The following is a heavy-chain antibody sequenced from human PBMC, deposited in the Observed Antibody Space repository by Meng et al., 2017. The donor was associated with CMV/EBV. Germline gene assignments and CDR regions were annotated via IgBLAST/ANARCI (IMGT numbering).Heavy chain of an antibody. CDR3: ATGKLWYYDSSGYGFDH. D-gene: IGHD3-22*01. CDR1: GYTLTELS. Sequence: ASVKVSCKVSGYTLTELSMHWVRQAPGKGLEWMGGFDPEDGETIYAQKFQGRVTMTEDTSTDTAYMELSSLRSEDTAVYYCATGKLWYYDSSGYGFDHWGQGTLVTVSS. CDR2: FDPEDGET. V-gene: IGHV1-24*01. J-gene: IGHJ4*02.